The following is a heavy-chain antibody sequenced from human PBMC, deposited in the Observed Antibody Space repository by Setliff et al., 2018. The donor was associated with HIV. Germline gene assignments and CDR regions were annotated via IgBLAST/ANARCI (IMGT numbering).Heavy chain of an antibody. Sequence: GASVKVSCKASGYIFTTYGISWVRQAPGQGLEWMGWISGYNGNTNYAQNLQGRVTMTTDTSTSTVYMELSSLRSEDTAVYYCARWHSYYDFWSGYYRYYMDVWGKGTTVTVSS. V-gene: IGHV1-18*01. CDR2: ISGYNGNT. CDR3: ARWHSYYDFWSGYYRYYMDV. CDR1: GYIFTTYG. D-gene: IGHD3-3*01. J-gene: IGHJ6*03.